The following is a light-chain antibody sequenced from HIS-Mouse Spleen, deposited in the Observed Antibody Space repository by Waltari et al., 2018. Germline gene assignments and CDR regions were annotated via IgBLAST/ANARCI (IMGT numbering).Light chain of an antibody. Sequence: AIRMTQSPSSFSASTGDRVTITCRASQGISSYLAWYQQKPGKAPKLLIYAASSLQSGVPSRFSGSGSGTEFTLTISSLQPEDFATYYCLQHNSYPLTFGGGTKVEIK. CDR3: LQHNSYPLT. V-gene: IGKV1-8*01. J-gene: IGKJ4*01. CDR2: AAS. CDR1: QGISSY.